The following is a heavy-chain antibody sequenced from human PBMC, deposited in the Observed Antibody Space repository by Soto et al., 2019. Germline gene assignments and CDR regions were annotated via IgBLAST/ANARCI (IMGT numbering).Heavy chain of an antibody. V-gene: IGHV4-39*07. CDR1: GGSISSSSYY. CDR3: ASAYYDILTVSPPFDY. CDR2: IYYSGST. Sequence: PSETLSLTCTVSGGSISSSSYYWGWIRQPPGKGLEWIGSIYYSGSTYYNPSLKSRVTISVDTSKNQFSLKLSSVTAADTAVYYCASAYYDILTVSPPFDYWGQGTLVTVSS. J-gene: IGHJ4*02. D-gene: IGHD3-9*01.